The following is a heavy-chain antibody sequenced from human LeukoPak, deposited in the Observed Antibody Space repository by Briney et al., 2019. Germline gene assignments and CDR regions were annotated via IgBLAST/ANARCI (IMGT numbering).Heavy chain of an antibody. CDR1: GGSISSYY. CDR3: ARARDIVVVPAAMGVEAFDI. CDR2: IYYSGST. V-gene: IGHV4-59*01. Sequence: SETLSLTCTVSGGSISSYYERWIRQPPGKGLEWIGYIYYSGSTNYNASLKSRDDISVNTSKNQFSLKLSSVTAADTAVYYCARARDIVVVPAAMGVEAFDIWGQGTMVTVSS. J-gene: IGHJ3*02. D-gene: IGHD2-2*01.